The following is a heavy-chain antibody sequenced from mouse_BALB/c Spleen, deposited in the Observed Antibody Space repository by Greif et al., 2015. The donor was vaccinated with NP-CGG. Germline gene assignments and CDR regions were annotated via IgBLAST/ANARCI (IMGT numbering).Heavy chain of an antibody. CDR3: ARNTYYGSSYDWFAY. D-gene: IGHD1-1*01. CDR1: GFSLTSYG. CDR2: IWSGGST. Sequence: QVQLKDSGPGLVQPSQSLSITCTVSGFSLTSYGVHWVRQPPGKGLEWLGVIWSGGSTDYNAAFISRLSISKDNSKSQVFFKMNSLQADDTAIYYCARNTYYGSSYDWFAYWGQGTLVTVSA. V-gene: IGHV2-4*02. J-gene: IGHJ3*01.